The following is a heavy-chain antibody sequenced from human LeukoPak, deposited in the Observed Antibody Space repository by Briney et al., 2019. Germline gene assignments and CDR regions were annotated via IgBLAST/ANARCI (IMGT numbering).Heavy chain of an antibody. J-gene: IGHJ5*02. CDR1: GGSISSDFYY. D-gene: IGHD3-3*01. CDR3: ARGDLMSDWFAP. V-gene: IGHV4-61*02. CDR2: FYNSERT. Sequence: PSETLSLTCTVSGGSISSDFYYWNWMRHPAGKGLEWIGRFYNSERTNLNPSLKSRVTISADTSKTQFSLKLRSVTAADTAVYYCARGDLMSDWFAPWGQGTLVIVST.